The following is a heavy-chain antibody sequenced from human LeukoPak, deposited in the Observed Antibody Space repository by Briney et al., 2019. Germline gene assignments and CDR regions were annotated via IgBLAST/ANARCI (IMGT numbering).Heavy chain of an antibody. J-gene: IGHJ4*02. Sequence: ASVKVSCKASGGTFSSYAISWVRQAPGQGLEWMGWISAYNGNTNYAQKLQGRVTMTTDTSTSTAYMELRSLRSDDTAVYYCARVWDYYHSSGNEGREPFDYWGQGTLVTVSS. CDR1: GGTFSSYA. D-gene: IGHD3-22*01. CDR2: ISAYNGNT. V-gene: IGHV1-18*01. CDR3: ARVWDYYHSSGNEGREPFDY.